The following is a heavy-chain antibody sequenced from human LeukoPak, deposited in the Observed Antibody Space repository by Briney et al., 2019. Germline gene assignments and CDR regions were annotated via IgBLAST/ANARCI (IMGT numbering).Heavy chain of an antibody. V-gene: IGHV4-61*02. J-gene: IGHJ4*02. CDR2: IYTSGST. D-gene: IGHD3-16*01. CDR1: GGSISSGSYY. Sequence: SETLSLTCTVSGGSISSGSYYWSWIRQPAGKGLEWIGRIYTSGSTNYDPSLRSRVTISVDTSKNQFSLKLSSVTAADTAVYYCARSLDTFDDYWGQGTLVTVSS. CDR3: ARSLDTFDDY.